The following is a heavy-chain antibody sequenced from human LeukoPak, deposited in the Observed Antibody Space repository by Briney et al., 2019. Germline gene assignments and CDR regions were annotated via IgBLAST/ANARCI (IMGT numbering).Heavy chain of an antibody. V-gene: IGHV1-46*01. CDR3: ARGPPNYYGSGSYYSY. CDR2: ISPSGGST. J-gene: IGHJ4*02. Sequence: GASVKVSCKAFGYTFTSNYMHWVRQAPGQGPEWMGVISPSGGSTTYAQKFQGRVTLTRDMSTSTDYLELSSLRSEDTAVYYCARGPPNYYGSGSYYSYWGQGTLVTVSS. CDR1: GYTFTSNY. D-gene: IGHD3-10*01.